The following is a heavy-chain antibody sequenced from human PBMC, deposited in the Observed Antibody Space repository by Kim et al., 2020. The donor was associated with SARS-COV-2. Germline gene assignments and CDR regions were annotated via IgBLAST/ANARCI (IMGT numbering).Heavy chain of an antibody. Sequence: SETLSLTCTVSGGPISSSSYYWGWIRQPPGKGLEWIGRIYYSGSTYYNPSLKSRVTISVDTSKNQFSLKMSSVTAADTAEYYCARHIRGLGYDFWSGSDYYMDVWGKGTTVTVS. J-gene: IGHJ6*03. V-gene: IGHV4-39*01. D-gene: IGHD3-3*01. CDR3: ARHIRGLGYDFWSGSDYYMDV. CDR1: GGPISSSSYY. CDR2: IYYSGST.